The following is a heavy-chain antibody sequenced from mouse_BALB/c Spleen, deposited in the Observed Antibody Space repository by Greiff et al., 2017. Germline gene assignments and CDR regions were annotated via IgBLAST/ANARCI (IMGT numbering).Heavy chain of an antibody. V-gene: IGHV5-17*02. D-gene: IGHD1-2*01. CDR3: ARSAASTAHFDY. CDR2: ISSGSSTI. J-gene: IGHJ2*01. CDR1: GFTFSSFG. Sequence: EVQVVESGGGLVQPGGSRKLSCAASGFTFSSFGMHWVRQAPEKGLEWVAYISSGSSTIYYADTVKGRFTISRDNPKNTLFLQMTSLRSEDTAMYYCARSAASTAHFDYWGQGTTLTVSS.